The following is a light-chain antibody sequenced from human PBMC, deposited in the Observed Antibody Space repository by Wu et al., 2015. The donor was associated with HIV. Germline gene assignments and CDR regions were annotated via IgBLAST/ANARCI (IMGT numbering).Light chain of an antibody. CDR2: GVT. Sequence: EIVMTQSPATLSVSPGERATLSCRASQSVSSNLAWYQQKPGQAPRLLIYGVTSRATGIPDRFSGSGSGTDFTLTISRLEPEDFAVYFCQQYANSPLTFGGGTKVEIK. V-gene: IGKV3-20*01. CDR1: QSVSSN. J-gene: IGKJ4*01. CDR3: QQYANSPLT.